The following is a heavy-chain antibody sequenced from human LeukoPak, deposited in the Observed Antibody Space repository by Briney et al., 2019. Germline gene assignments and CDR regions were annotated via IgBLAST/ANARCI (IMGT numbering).Heavy chain of an antibody. CDR2: IYYSGST. V-gene: IGHV4-39*01. CDR1: GGSISSSSYY. Sequence: SETLSLTCTVSGGSISSSSYYWGWLRQPPGKGLEWIGSIYYSGSTYYNPSLKSRVTISVDTSKNQFSLKLSSVTAADTAVYYCARGDGRQQLVLVYWGQGTLVTVSS. J-gene: IGHJ4*02. CDR3: ARGDGRQQLVLVY. D-gene: IGHD6-13*01.